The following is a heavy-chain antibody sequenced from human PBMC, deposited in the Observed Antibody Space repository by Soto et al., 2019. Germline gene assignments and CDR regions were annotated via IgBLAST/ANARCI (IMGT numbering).Heavy chain of an antibody. V-gene: IGHV4-30-4*02. CDR3: ARAPEMATAIFDY. CDR2: IYYSGST. CDR1: GGSISSGDYY. J-gene: IGHJ4*02. D-gene: IGHD5-18*01. Sequence: SETLSLTCSVSGGSISSGDYYWNWIRQPPGKGLEWIGHIYYSGSTYYNSSLKSRVTISVDTSKNQFSLNLSSVTAADTAVYYCARAPEMATAIFDYWRQGTLVT.